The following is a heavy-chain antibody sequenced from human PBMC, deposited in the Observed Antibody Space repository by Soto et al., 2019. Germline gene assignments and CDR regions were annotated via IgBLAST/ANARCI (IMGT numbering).Heavy chain of an antibody. D-gene: IGHD3-9*01. J-gene: IGHJ4*02. CDR2: ISDSGTSA. CDR3: AKDADVLRNFDWSYYFDA. Sequence: EVQLLESGGALVQPGGSLRLSCAASGFNFGSYVMSWVRQAPGRGLEWVSAISDSGTSASYADSVKGRFTISRDNSKHTVYLVLKSLTAEDTAMYYCAKDADVLRNFDWSYYFDAWGQGTLVTVSS. CDR1: GFNFGSYV. V-gene: IGHV3-23*01.